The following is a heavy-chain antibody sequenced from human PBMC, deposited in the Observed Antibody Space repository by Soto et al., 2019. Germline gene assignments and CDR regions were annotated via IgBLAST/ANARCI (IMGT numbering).Heavy chain of an antibody. Sequence: PGGSLRLSCAASGFTFSSYSMTWVRQAPGKGLEWVSSISSSTSSSTSYIYYADSVKGRFTISRDNAKNSLSLQMNSLRAEDTAVYFCVRGDYGDYVDIGAFDVWGLGTMVTVSS. CDR1: GFTFSSYS. V-gene: IGHV3-21*01. D-gene: IGHD4-17*01. J-gene: IGHJ3*01. CDR3: VRGDYGDYVDIGAFDV. CDR2: ISSSTSSSTSYI.